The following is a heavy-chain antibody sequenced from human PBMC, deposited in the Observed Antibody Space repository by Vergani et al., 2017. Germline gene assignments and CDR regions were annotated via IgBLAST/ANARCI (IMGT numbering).Heavy chain of an antibody. V-gene: IGHV3-73*02. CDR1: GFTFSGSA. CDR3: TRQGAVAGKWGDY. D-gene: IGHD6-19*01. J-gene: IGHJ4*02. CDR2: IRSKANSYTK. Sequence: EVQLVESGGGLVQPGGSLKLSCAASGFTFSGSAIHWVRQASGKGLEWVGRIRSKANSYTKAYAASVKGRFTISKDNSKNTAYLQMNSRKAADTAVYDCTRQGAVAGKWGDYWGQGTLVTVSS.